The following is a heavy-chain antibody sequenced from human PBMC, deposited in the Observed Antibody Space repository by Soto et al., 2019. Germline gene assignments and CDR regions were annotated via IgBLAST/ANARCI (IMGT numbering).Heavy chain of an antibody. CDR3: ARDPQEFWNSHFFDP. V-gene: IGHV1-18*01. CDR1: GYPFDTYG. CDR2: ISAYNGQT. D-gene: IGHD3-3*01. J-gene: IGHJ5*02. Sequence: GASVKVSCKASGYPFDTYGINWVRQAPGQRPEWMGWISAYNGQTDYAQNFQGRVTMATDTSTNTAYMELRNLRSDDTAVYYCARDPQEFWNSHFFDPWGPGTLVTVSS.